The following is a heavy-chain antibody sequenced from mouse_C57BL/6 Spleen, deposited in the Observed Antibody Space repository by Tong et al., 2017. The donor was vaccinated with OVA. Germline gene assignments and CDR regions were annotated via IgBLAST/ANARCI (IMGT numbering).Heavy chain of an antibody. V-gene: IGHV5-6*01. J-gene: IGHJ2*01. CDR2: ISSGGSYT. Sequence: EVQLQESGGDLVKPGGSLKLSCAASGFTFSSYGMSWVRQTPDKRLEWVATISSGGSYTYYPDSVKGRFTISRDNAKNTLYLQMSSLKSEDTAMYYCARGSYYFDYWGQGTTLTVSS. CDR1: GFTFSSYG. CDR3: ARGSYYFDY.